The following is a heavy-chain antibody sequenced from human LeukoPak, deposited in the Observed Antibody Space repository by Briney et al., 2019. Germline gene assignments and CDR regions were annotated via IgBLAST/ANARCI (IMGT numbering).Heavy chain of an antibody. Sequence: PGGSLRLSCAASGFTFSNAWMSWVRQAPGKGLEWVGRIKSKTDGGTTDYAAPVKGRFTISRDDSKNTLYLQMNSLKTEDTAVYYCTTDPRWAATIHFDYWGQGTLVTVSS. J-gene: IGHJ4*02. CDR1: GFTFSNAW. D-gene: IGHD5-12*01. V-gene: IGHV3-15*01. CDR3: TTDPRWAATIHFDY. CDR2: IKSKTDGGTT.